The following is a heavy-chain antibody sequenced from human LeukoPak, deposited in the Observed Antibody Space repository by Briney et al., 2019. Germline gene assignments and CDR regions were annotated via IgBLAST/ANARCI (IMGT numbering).Heavy chain of an antibody. CDR1: GFNFNRKW. CDR3: ADPPSDY. Sequence: GGSLRLSCAASGFNFNRKWMTWVRQAPGKGLEWVANIKQDGSEKYYVDSVKGRFTISRDNAKSSLYLEMSGLRAEDTAVYYCADPPSDYWGQGTLVAVSS. V-gene: IGHV3-7*01. J-gene: IGHJ4*02. CDR2: IKQDGSEK.